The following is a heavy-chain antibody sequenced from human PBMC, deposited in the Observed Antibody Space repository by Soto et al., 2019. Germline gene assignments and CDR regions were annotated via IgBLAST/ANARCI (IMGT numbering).Heavy chain of an antibody. Sequence: QAGGSLRLSCAASGFTFSSYGMHWVRQTPAKGLEWVAVISYDGYNKYYADSVKGRFTISRDNSKNTLYLQMNGLRAEDTAVYYCAKSYYYDSSGSIMDVWGQGTTVTVSS. D-gene: IGHD3-22*01. CDR2: ISYDGYNK. CDR1: GFTFSSYG. CDR3: AKSYYYDSSGSIMDV. V-gene: IGHV3-30*18. J-gene: IGHJ6*02.